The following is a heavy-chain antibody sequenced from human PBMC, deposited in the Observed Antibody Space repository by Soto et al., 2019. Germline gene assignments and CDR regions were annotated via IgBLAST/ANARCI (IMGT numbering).Heavy chain of an antibody. CDR2: IYHSGST. Sequence: SETLSLTCAVSGGSISSGGYSWSWIRQPPGKGLGWIGYIYHSGSTYYNPSLKSRVTISVDRSKNQFSLKLSSVTAADTAVYYCARVQGKYYDILTGYYRDNWFDPWGQGTLVTVSS. CDR3: ARVQGKYYDILTGYYRDNWFDP. CDR1: GGSISSGGYS. J-gene: IGHJ5*02. D-gene: IGHD3-9*01. V-gene: IGHV4-30-2*01.